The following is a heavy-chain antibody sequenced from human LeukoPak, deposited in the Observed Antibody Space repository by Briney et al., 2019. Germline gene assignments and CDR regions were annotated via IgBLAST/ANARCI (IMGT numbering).Heavy chain of an antibody. D-gene: IGHD2-15*01. CDR2: INHSGST. J-gene: IGHJ4*02. Sequence: TSETLSLTCAVCGGSFSGYYWSWIRQPPGKGLEWIGEINHSGSTNYNPSLKSRVTISVDTSKNQFSLKLSSVTAADTAVYYCARRPLGYCSGGSCYKPEVDYWGQGTLVTVSS. CDR3: ARRPLGYCSGGSCYKPEVDY. CDR1: GGSFSGYY. V-gene: IGHV4-34*01.